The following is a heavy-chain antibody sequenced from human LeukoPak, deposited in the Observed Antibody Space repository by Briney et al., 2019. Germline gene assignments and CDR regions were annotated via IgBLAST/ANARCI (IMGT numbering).Heavy chain of an antibody. J-gene: IGHJ5*02. D-gene: IGHD2-15*01. CDR3: TTDQSIVVVDLERNRYNWFDP. CDR1: GFTFSNAW. Sequence: GGSLRLSCAASGFTFSNAWMSWVRQAPGKGLEWVGRIKSKTDGGTTVYAAPVKGRFTISRDDSKNTLYLQMNSLKTEDTAVYYCTTDQSIVVVDLERNRYNWFDPWGQGTLVTVSS. CDR2: IKSKTDGGTT. V-gene: IGHV3-15*01.